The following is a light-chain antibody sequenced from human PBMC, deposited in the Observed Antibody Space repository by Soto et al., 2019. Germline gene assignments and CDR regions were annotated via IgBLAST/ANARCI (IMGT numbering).Light chain of an antibody. V-gene: IGKV3-11*01. CDR3: QQRSNWRRT. J-gene: IGKJ1*01. CDR2: DAS. CDR1: QRVSSY. Sequence: EIVLTQSPATLSLSPGERATLYCRASQRVSSYLAWYQQKPGQAPRLLIYDASNRATGIPARFSGSGSGTDLTLTISSLEPEDFAVYYCQQRSNWRRTFGQGTKVEIK.